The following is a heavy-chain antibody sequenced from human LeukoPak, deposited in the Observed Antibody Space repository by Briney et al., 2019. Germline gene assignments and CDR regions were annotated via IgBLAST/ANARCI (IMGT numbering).Heavy chain of an antibody. CDR1: GYSISSGYY. Sequence: ASETLSLTXAVSGYSISSGYYWGWIRPPPGKGLEWIGSIYHSGSTYYNPSLKSRVTISVDTSKNQFSLKLSSVTAADTAVYYCARWTGTTDAFDIWGQGTMVTVSS. D-gene: IGHD1-7*01. CDR2: IYHSGST. V-gene: IGHV4-38-2*01. J-gene: IGHJ3*02. CDR3: ARWTGTTDAFDI.